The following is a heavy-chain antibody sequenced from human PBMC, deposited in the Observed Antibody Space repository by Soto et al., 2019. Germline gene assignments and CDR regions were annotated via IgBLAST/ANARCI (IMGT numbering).Heavy chain of an antibody. Sequence: QVQLVQSGAAVKKPGASVKVSCKASGYTFTSYGINWVRQGTGQGLEWMGWVNPNSDNTGYAQKFQGRVTMTRSPSISTAYMELSSLRSEDTAVYYCARGGGWDDFDYWGQGTLVTVSS. CDR1: GYTFTSYG. CDR3: ARGGGWDDFDY. V-gene: IGHV1-8*01. J-gene: IGHJ4*02. CDR2: VNPNSDNT. D-gene: IGHD6-19*01.